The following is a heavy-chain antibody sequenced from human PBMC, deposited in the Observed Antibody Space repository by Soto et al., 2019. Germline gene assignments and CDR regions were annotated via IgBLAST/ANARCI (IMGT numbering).Heavy chain of an antibody. J-gene: IGHJ6*02. D-gene: IGHD2-2*01. CDR2: ISAYNGNT. CDR1: GYTFTSYG. V-gene: IGHV1-18*01. Sequence: QVQLVQSGAEVKKPGASVKVSCKASGYTFTSYGISWVRQAPGQGLEWMGWISAYNGNTNYAQKLQGRVTMTTDTSTSTAYMELRRLRSDDTAVYYCASEAPDIVVVPAAQPGPYYYYGMDVWGQGTTVTVSS. CDR3: ASEAPDIVVVPAAQPGPYYYYGMDV.